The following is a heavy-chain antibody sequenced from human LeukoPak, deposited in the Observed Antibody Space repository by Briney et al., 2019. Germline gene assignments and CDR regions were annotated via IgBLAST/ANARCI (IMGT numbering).Heavy chain of an antibody. CDR2: INPSGGST. J-gene: IGHJ4*02. D-gene: IGHD6-6*01. V-gene: IGHV1-46*01. CDR3: AREGPYSDSSRSRSDY. CDR1: GYTFTGYY. Sequence: EASVKVSCKASGYTFTGYYIHWVRQAPGQGLEWTGIINPSGGSTSYAQKFQGRVTMTRDTSTSTVYMELSSLRSEDTAVYYCAREGPYSDSSRSRSDYWGQGTLVTVSS.